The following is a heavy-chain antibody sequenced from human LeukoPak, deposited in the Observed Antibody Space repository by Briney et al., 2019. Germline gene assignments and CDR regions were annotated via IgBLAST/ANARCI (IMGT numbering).Heavy chain of an antibody. J-gene: IGHJ4*02. V-gene: IGHV3-48*04. CDR2: ISSTSSAI. D-gene: IGHD5-18*01. CDR1: GFTFSSFS. Sequence: GVLRLSCAASGFTFSSFSMNWVRQAPGKGLEWLSYISSTSSAIYYADSLKGRFTISRDNAKNSLYLQMNSLRAEDTAVYYCARVIASYGDSAYWGQGTLVTVSS. CDR3: ARVIASYGDSAY.